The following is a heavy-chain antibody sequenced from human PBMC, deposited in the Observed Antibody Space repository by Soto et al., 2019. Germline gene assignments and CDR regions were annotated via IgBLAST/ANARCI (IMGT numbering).Heavy chain of an antibody. CDR3: ARDAYPNWFDF. CDR2: ISSGGSA. V-gene: IGHV4-4*07. D-gene: IGHD2-8*01. Sequence: SETLSLTCNVSGGSINSYYWSWIRQPAGKGLEWIGRISSGGSAIYNPSLKSRVTISVGTSKNQFSLRLTSVTAADTAVYFCARDAYPNWFDFWGQGTLVTVSS. CDR1: GGSINSYY. J-gene: IGHJ5*01.